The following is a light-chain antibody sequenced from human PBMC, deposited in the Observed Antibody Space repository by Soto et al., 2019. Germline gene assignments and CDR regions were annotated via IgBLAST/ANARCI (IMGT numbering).Light chain of an antibody. CDR2: DAS. CDR1: QSVSSY. CDR3: QQRSNWLFT. J-gene: IGKJ3*01. V-gene: IGKV3-11*01. Sequence: EIVLTQSPATLSLSPGERATLSCRASQSVSSYLSWYQQKPGQAPRLLIYDASNRATGIPARFSGSGYGTDFTLTISSLEPEDFAAYYCQQRSNWLFTFGPGTKVDIK.